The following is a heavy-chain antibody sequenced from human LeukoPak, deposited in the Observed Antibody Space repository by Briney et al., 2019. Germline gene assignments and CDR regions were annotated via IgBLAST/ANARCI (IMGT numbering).Heavy chain of an antibody. J-gene: IGHJ5*02. CDR3: ARGGEYYDFWSGYRYETGSRTKGGFDP. CDR2: INHSGST. CDR1: GGSISSGGYY. D-gene: IGHD3-3*01. Sequence: SETLSLTCTVSGGSISSGGYYWSWIRQPPGKGLEWIGEINHSGSTNYNPSLKSRVTISVDTSKNQFSLKLSSVTAADTAVYYCARGGEYYDFWSGYRYETGSRTKGGFDPWGQGTLVTVSS. V-gene: IGHV4-39*07.